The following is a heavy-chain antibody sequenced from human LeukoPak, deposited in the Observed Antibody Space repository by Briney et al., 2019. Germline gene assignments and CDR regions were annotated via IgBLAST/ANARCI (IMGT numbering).Heavy chain of an antibody. D-gene: IGHD3-10*01. V-gene: IGHV4-31*03. CDR3: ASLRYGSGSYYS. J-gene: IGHJ4*02. CDR1: GGSISSGGYY. CDR2: IYYSGGT. Sequence: SQTLSLTCTVSGGSISSGGYYWSWIRQHPGKGLEWIGYIYYSGGTYYNPSLKSRVTISVDTSKNQFSLKLSSVTAADTAVYYCASLRYGSGSYYSWGQGTLVTVSS.